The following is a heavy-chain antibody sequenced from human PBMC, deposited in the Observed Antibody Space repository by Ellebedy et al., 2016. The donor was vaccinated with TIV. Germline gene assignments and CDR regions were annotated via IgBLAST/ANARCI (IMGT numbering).Heavy chain of an antibody. CDR1: GFTLTRQG. D-gene: IGHD2-8*01. V-gene: IGHV3-33*01. J-gene: IGHJ4*02. Sequence: GESLKISCAASGFTLTRQGMHWVRQAPGKGLEWVAVFWGNGIKIYYADSVRGRFTISRDISKNTLYLQMNSLRTEDTAVYYCARGAVSAGDFEDWGQGTLVTVSS. CDR2: FWGNGIKI. CDR3: ARGAVSAGDFED.